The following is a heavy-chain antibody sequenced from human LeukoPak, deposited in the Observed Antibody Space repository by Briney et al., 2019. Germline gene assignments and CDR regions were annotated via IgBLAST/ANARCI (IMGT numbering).Heavy chain of an antibody. CDR1: GYTFTSYG. V-gene: IGHV1-18*01. J-gene: IGHJ5*02. CDR2: ISAYNGNT. CDR3: ARIRSARITMVRGDWFDP. Sequence: GASVKVSCKASGYTFTSYGISWVRQAPGQGLEWMGWISAYNGNTNYAQKLQGRVTMTTDTSTSTAYVELRSLRSDDTAVYYCARIRSARITMVRGDWFDPWGQGTLVTVSS. D-gene: IGHD3-10*01.